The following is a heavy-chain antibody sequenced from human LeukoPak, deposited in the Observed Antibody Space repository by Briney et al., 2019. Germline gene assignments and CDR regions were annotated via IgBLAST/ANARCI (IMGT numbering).Heavy chain of an antibody. J-gene: IGHJ4*02. D-gene: IGHD1-26*01. CDR3: ARASYRYFDY. V-gene: IGHV3-7*01. CDR2: IKQDGSEK. CDR1: GFTFSSYW. Sequence: GGSLRLSCTASGFTFSSYWMTWVRQAPGKGLEWVANIKQDGSEKYYVDSVKGRFTIPRGNAKNSLYLQMNSLRAEDTAVYYCARASYRYFDYWGQGTLVTVSS.